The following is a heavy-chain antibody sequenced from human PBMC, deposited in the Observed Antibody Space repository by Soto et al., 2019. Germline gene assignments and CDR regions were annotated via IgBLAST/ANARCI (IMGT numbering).Heavy chain of an antibody. Sequence: SETLSLTCTVSGGSISSSSYYWGWIRQPPGKGLEWIGSIYYSGSTYYNPSLKSRVTISVDTSKNQFSLKLSSVTAADTAVYYCARHRPAYYGSGSYYNPAPYGMDVWGQGTTVAVSS. CDR3: ARHRPAYYGSGSYYNPAPYGMDV. CDR2: IYYSGST. V-gene: IGHV4-39*01. J-gene: IGHJ6*01. CDR1: GGSISSSSYY. D-gene: IGHD3-10*01.